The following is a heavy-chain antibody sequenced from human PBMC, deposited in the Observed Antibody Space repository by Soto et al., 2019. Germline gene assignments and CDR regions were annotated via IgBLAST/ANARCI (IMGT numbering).Heavy chain of an antibody. V-gene: IGHV1-18*04. J-gene: IGHJ4*02. Sequence: QVQLVQSGDEVKKSGASVKVSCKASGYTFSNYGISWVRQAPGQGLEWMGWISGYNGLTAYAQNVQGRVTMTIDTPTTTVFMEMTGLRSNDTAVYYCARDEGIRGFDSWGQGNLVTASS. D-gene: IGHD3-10*01. CDR1: GYTFSNYG. CDR2: ISGYNGLT. CDR3: ARDEGIRGFDS.